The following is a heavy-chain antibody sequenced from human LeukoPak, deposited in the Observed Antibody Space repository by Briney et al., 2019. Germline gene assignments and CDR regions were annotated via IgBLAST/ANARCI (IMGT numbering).Heavy chain of an antibody. J-gene: IGHJ4*02. CDR3: ARKYYYDSSGYYYGD. CDR1: GYTFTSHD. V-gene: IGHV1-8*01. Sequence: ASVKVSCKASGYTFTSHDINWVRQATGQRLEWPGWMNPNSGNTGYAQKFQGRVTMTRNTSISTAYMELSSLRSEDTAVYYCARKYYYDSSGYYYGDWGQGTLVTVSS. CDR2: MNPNSGNT. D-gene: IGHD3-22*01.